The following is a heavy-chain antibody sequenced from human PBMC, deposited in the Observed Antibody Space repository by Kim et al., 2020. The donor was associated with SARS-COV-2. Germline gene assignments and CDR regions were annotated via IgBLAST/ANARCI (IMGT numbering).Heavy chain of an antibody. CDR2: IYHSGRT. CDR3: ARDHLYYYGSGSSWNWFDP. J-gene: IGHJ5*02. D-gene: IGHD3-10*01. CDR1: GGSISDNNW. V-gene: IGHV4-4*02. Sequence: SETLSLTCAISGGSISDNNWWSWVRQAPGKGLEWIGEIYHSGRTNYNPSLKSRVTISVDKSKNQFSLNMISVTAADTAVYYCARDHLYYYGSGSSWNWFDPWGQGTLVTVSS.